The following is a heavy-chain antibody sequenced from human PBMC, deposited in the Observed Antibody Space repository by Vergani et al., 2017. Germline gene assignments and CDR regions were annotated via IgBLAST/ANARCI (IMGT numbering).Heavy chain of an antibody. D-gene: IGHD6-6*01. CDR1: GFTFSTYS. V-gene: IGHV3-21*01. Sequence: EVQLVESGGGLVKPGGSLRLSCAASGFTFSTYSMNWVRQAPGKGLEWVSSISSSSTYISAADSVKGRFSISRDNSKNSLYLQLNSLRAYTTAVYYSAGPDLGSSSPRLNYWGQGTLVTVSS. J-gene: IGHJ4*02. CDR3: AGPDLGSSSPRLNY. CDR2: ISSSSTYI.